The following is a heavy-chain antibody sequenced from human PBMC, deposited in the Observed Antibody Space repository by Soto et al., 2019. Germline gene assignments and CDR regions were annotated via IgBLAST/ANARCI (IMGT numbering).Heavy chain of an antibody. Sequence: PSETLSLTCTVSGGSISSSSYYWGWIRQPPGKGLEWIGSIYYSGSTYYNPSLKSRVTISVDTSKNQFSLKLSSVTAADTAVYYGAGXASEYNILNGYSHPGGYGMDVWGQGTTVTVSS. CDR2: IYYSGST. V-gene: IGHV4-39*01. CDR1: GGSISSSSYY. D-gene: IGHD3-9*01. CDR3: AGXASEYNILNGYSHPGGYGMDV. J-gene: IGHJ6*02.